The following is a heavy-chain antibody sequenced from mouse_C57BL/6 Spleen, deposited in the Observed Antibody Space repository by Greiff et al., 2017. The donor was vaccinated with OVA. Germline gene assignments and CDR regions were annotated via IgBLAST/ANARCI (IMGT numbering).Heavy chain of an antibody. CDR3: ARAGTTVVARTDFDY. Sequence: QVQLKESGAELARPGASVKLSCKASGYTFTSYGISWVKQRTGQGLEWIGEIYPRSGNTYYNEKFKGKATLTADKSSSTAYMELRSLTSEDSAVYFCARAGTTVVARTDFDYWGQGTTLTVSS. CDR1: GYTFTSYG. V-gene: IGHV1-81*01. D-gene: IGHD1-1*01. CDR2: IYPRSGNT. J-gene: IGHJ2*01.